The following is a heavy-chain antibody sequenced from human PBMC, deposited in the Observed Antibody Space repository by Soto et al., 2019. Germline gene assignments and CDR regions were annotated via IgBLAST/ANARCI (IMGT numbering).Heavy chain of an antibody. D-gene: IGHD3-10*01. CDR1: GYTFTSYG. J-gene: IGHJ6*02. CDR3: AIVAITLVPGVSFSYYYGMDV. Sequence: QVQLVQSGAEMKKPGASVKVSCKASGYTFTSYGISWVRQAPGQGLEWMGWISAYNGNTNYAQKLQGRVTMTTDTSTSTAYMELRSLRSDDKAVYYCAIVAITLVPGVSFSYYYGMDVWGQGTTVTVSS. CDR2: ISAYNGNT. V-gene: IGHV1-18*01.